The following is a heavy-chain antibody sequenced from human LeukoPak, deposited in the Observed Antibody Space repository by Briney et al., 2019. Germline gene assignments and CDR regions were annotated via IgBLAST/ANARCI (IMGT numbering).Heavy chain of an antibody. J-gene: IGHJ4*02. D-gene: IGHD2-2*01. CDR3: ASYCSTTSCYAVDY. V-gene: IGHV3-48*01. CDR1: AFTLSRYN. Sequence: GGSLRLSWAASAFTLSRYNMNWVRQAPGKGLEWVSYISSSGSTTYYADSVKGRFTISRDNAKNSLYLQMNSLRAEDTAVYYCASYCSTTSCYAVDYWGQGTLVTVSS. CDR2: ISSSGSTT.